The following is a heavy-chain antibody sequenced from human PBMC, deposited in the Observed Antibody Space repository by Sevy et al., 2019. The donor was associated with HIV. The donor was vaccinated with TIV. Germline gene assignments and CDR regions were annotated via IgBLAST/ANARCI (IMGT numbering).Heavy chain of an antibody. D-gene: IGHD2-15*01. CDR3: ARDPGYCSGGSCSEYYYYGMDV. CDR1: GYTFTSYG. CDR2: ISAYNGNT. J-gene: IGHJ6*02. Sequence: ASVKVSCKASGYTFTSYGISWVRQAPGQGLEWMGWISAYNGNTNYAQKLQGRVTMTTDTSTSTAYMELRGLRSEDTAVYYCARDPGYCSGGSCSEYYYYGMDVWGQGTTVTVSS. V-gene: IGHV1-18*01.